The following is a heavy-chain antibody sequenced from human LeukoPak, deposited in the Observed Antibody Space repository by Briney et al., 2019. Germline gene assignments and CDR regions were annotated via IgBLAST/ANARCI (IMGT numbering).Heavy chain of an antibody. Sequence: GGSLRLSCAASGFTFSSYSMNWVRQAPGKGLERVSSISSSSSYIYYADSVKGRFTISRDNAKNSLYLQMNSLRAEDTAVYYCARESPYSSSWYRAAFDIWGQGTMVTVSS. J-gene: IGHJ3*02. D-gene: IGHD6-13*01. V-gene: IGHV3-21*01. CDR2: ISSSSSYI. CDR1: GFTFSSYS. CDR3: ARESPYSSSWYRAAFDI.